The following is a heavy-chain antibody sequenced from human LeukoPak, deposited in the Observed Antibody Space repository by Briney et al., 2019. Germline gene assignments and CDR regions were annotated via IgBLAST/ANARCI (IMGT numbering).Heavy chain of an antibody. CDR3: ASVSYDTSLQH. V-gene: IGHV4-31*03. J-gene: IGHJ1*01. D-gene: IGHD3-22*01. CDR2: IYYSGST. Sequence: SETLSLTCTVSGGSISSGGYFWSWIRQHPLKGLEWIGYIYYSGSTYYNPSLKGRVTISVDTSKNQFSLRLSSVTAADTAIYYCASVSYDTSLQHWGQGTLVTVSS. CDR1: GGSISSGGYF.